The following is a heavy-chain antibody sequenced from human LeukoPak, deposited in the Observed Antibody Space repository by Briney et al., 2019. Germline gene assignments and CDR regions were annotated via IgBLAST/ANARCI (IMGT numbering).Heavy chain of an antibody. CDR2: ISAYNGNT. Sequence: ASVKVSCKASGYTFSSSGISWVRQAPGQGLEWVGWISAYNGNTDYAQKFQGRVTMTTDRPTSTGYVELRSLRSDDTAVYYCARDRSHGDAFDIWGQGTMVIVSS. CDR1: GYTFSSSG. J-gene: IGHJ3*02. CDR3: ARDRSHGDAFDI. V-gene: IGHV1-18*01.